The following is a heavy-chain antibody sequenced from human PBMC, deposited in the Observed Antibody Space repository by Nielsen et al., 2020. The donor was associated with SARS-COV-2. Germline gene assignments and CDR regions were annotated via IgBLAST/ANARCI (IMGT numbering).Heavy chain of an antibody. CDR2: ISYDGSNK. CDR1: GFTFSTYG. CDR3: AKDWTAIVVVPSGGVDY. Sequence: GESLKISCAASGFTFSTYGMHWVRQAPGKGLEWVAAISYDGSNKYYVDSVKGRFTISRDNSKNTLYLQMSSLREEDTAVYYCAKDWTAIVVVPSGGVDYWGQGIRVTVAS. D-gene: IGHD2-15*01. V-gene: IGHV3-30*18. J-gene: IGHJ4*02.